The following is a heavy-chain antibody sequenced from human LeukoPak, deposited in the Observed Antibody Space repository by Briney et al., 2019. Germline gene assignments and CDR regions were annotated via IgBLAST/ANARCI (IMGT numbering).Heavy chain of an antibody. CDR2: ISTTSRSI. J-gene: IGHJ4*02. CDR1: GFTFSSYE. CDR3: ARVQRGIALALDY. Sequence: VGSLRLSCAASGFTFSSYEMNWGREAPGKGLGWVSYISTTSRSIYYTDSVKGRLTISRDNVKNLLYLQMNSLRAEDTAVYYCARVQRGIALALDYWGQGTLATVSS. V-gene: IGHV3-48*03. D-gene: IGHD6-19*01.